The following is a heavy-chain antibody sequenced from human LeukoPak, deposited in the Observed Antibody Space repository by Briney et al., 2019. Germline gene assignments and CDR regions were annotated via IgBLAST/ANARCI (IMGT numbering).Heavy chain of an antibody. CDR3: AKDRRGGSYYAATLDI. Sequence: GGSLRLSCAASGFTFSSYAMSWVRQAPGKGLEWVSGISDSGDITYYADSVKGRFTISRDNSKNTLYVQMNSLRVEDTAVYYCAKDRRGGSYYAATLDIWGQGTMVTVPS. CDR1: GFTFSSYA. CDR2: ISDSGDIT. D-gene: IGHD1-26*01. V-gene: IGHV3-23*01. J-gene: IGHJ3*02.